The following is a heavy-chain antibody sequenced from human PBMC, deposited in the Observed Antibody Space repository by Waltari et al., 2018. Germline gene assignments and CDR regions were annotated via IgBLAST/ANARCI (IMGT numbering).Heavy chain of an antibody. CDR3: ATYIGASVGTAAFDV. CDR1: GVSITSNRHY. J-gene: IGHJ3*01. CDR2: VSYRGTN. Sequence: QLQLQESGPRLVRPSETLSPICRVSGVSITSNRHYWAWIRQSPGQGLAWIGTVSYRGTNSISPSLKSRVSVSRDTSKNQVSLILGSVTAADMAVYYCATYIGASVGTAAFDVWGQGTMVTVSS. D-gene: IGHD5-12*01. V-gene: IGHV4-39*01.